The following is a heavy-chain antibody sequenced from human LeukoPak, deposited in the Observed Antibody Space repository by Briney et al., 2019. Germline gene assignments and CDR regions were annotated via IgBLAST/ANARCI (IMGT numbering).Heavy chain of an antibody. CDR1: GASISSYY. Sequence: SETLSLTCTVSGASISSYYWSWIRQPPGKGLEWIGYIYYSGRANYDPSLKSRVAISVDTSKNQFSLNLSSMTAADTAVYYCARENSPGYFDYWGQGTLVTVSS. CDR2: IYYSGRA. V-gene: IGHV4-59*01. CDR3: ARENSPGYFDY. J-gene: IGHJ4*02. D-gene: IGHD4-23*01.